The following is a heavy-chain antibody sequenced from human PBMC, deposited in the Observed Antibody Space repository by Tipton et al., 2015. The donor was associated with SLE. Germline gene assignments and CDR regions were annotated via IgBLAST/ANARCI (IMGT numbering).Heavy chain of an antibody. CDR2: IYYSGST. CDR3: ARLAQSRLVDH. CDR1: GGSISSTAYY. J-gene: IGHJ4*02. V-gene: IGHV4-39*07. Sequence: TLSLTCTVSGGSISSTAYYWGWIRQPPGKGLEWIGTIYYSGSTYSNPSLKSRVTISVDTSKNQFSLNVNSLTAADTAVYYCARLAQSRLVDHWGQGTLVTVSS.